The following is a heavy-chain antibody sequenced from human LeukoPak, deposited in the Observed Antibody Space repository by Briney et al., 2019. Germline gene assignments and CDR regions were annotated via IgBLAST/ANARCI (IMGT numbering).Heavy chain of an antibody. J-gene: IGHJ4*02. Sequence: SETLSLTCTVSGGSISSYYWSWIRQPPGKGLEWIGYVHYSGSTNYNPSLKSRVTISVDTSKNQFSLKLSSVTAADTAVYYCASSRMDYYDSSGYYSPYYFDYWGQGTLVTVSS. D-gene: IGHD3-22*01. CDR3: ASSRMDYYDSSGYYSPYYFDY. V-gene: IGHV4-59*01. CDR1: GGSISSYY. CDR2: VHYSGST.